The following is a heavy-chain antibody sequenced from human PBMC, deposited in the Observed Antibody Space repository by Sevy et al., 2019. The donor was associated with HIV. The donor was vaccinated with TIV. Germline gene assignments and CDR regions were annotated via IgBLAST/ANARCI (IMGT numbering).Heavy chain of an antibody. J-gene: IGHJ6*02. CDR2: INSDGSST. CDR1: GFTFSSYW. V-gene: IGHV3-74*01. D-gene: IGHD6-6*01. Sequence: GRSLRLSCAASGFTFSSYWMHWVRQAPGKGLVWVSRINSDGSSTSYADSVKGRFTISRDNAKNTLYLQMNSLRAEDTAVYYCARGGLKYSSSSGGDYYYYGMDVWGQGTTVTVSS. CDR3: ARGGLKYSSSSGGDYYYYGMDV.